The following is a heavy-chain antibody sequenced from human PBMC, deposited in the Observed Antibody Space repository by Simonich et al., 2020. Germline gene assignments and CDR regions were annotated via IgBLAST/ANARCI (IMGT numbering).Heavy chain of an antibody. J-gene: IGHJ6*03. CDR3: ARTSIIGGITIFGVVIGGDYYYMDV. CDR2: INPSGGST. V-gene: IGHV1-46*03. D-gene: IGHD3-3*01. Sequence: QVQLVQSGAEVKKPGASVKVSCKASGYTFTSYYMHWVRQAPGQGHEWMGIINPSGGSTSYAQKFKGRVTMTRDTSTSTVYMELSILRSEDTAVYYCARTSIIGGITIFGVVIGGDYYYMDVWGKGTTVTVSS. CDR1: GYTFTSYY.